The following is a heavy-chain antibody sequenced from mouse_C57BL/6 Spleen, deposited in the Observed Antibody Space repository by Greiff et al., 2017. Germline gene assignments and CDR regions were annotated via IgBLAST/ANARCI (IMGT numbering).Heavy chain of an antibody. J-gene: IGHJ2*01. D-gene: IGHD2-1*01. CDR1: GYTFTSYW. CDR3: ARSHYRNSLYYFDY. V-gene: IGHV1-55*01. CDR2: IYPGSGST. Sequence: QVQLKQPGAELVKPGASVKMSCKASGYTFTSYWITWVKQRPGQGLEWIGDIYPGSGSTNYNEKFKSKATLTVDTSSSTAYMQLSSLTSEDSAVYYCARSHYRNSLYYFDYWGQGTTLTASS.